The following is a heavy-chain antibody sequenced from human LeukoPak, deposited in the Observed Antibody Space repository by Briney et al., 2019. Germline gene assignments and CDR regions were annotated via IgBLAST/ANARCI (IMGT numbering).Heavy chain of an antibody. V-gene: IGHV3-21*01. CDR3: ARDRSNGDYAFDY. Sequence: GGSLRLSCVASGFPFSSHSLSWVRQAPGKGLEWVSSISSYSSYIYYADSVKGRFTISRDNAKNSLHLQMNSLRAEDTAVYYCARDRSNGDYAFDYWGQGALVTVSS. D-gene: IGHD4-17*01. CDR1: GFPFSSHS. J-gene: IGHJ4*02. CDR2: ISSYSSYI.